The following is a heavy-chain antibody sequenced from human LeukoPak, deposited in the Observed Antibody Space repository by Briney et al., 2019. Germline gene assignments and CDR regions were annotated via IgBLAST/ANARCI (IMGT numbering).Heavy chain of an antibody. Sequence: ASVKVSCKASGYTFTSYAMHCVRQAPGQRLEWMGWINAGNGNTKYSQKFQGRVTITRDTSASTAYMELSSLRSEDTAVYYCARARQKAAAGGGYFDYWGQGTLVTVSS. D-gene: IGHD6-13*01. J-gene: IGHJ4*02. CDR3: ARARQKAAAGGGYFDY. V-gene: IGHV1-3*01. CDR2: INAGNGNT. CDR1: GYTFTSYA.